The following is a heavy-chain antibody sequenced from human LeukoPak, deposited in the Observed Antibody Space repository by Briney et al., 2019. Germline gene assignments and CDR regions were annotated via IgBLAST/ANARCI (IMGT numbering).Heavy chain of an antibody. D-gene: IGHD3-22*01. J-gene: IGHJ6*02. CDR2: ISGSGGST. CDR3: ARDEYYYDSSGYSYYYYYGMDV. V-gene: IGHV3-23*01. Sequence: GGSLRLSCAASGFTFSSYAMSWVRQAPGKGLEWVSAISGSGGSTYYADSVKGRFTISRDNSKNTLYLQMNSLRAEDTAVYHCARDEYYYDSSGYSYYYYYGMDVWGQGTTVTVSS. CDR1: GFTFSSYA.